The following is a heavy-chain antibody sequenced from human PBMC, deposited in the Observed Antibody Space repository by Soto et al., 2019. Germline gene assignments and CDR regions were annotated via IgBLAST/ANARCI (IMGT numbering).Heavy chain of an antibody. J-gene: IGHJ6*02. CDR2: IIPIFGTA. CDR3: ARGGSRAIFGVVIPYYYYYGMDV. V-gene: IGHV1-69*01. Sequence: QVQLVQSGAEVKKPGSSVKVSCKASGGTFSSYAISWVRQAPGQGLEWMGGIIPIFGTANYAQKFQGRVTITADESTSTAYMELSSLRSEDTAVYYCARGGSRAIFGVVIPYYYYYGMDVWGQGTTVTVS. CDR1: GGTFSSYA. D-gene: IGHD3-3*01.